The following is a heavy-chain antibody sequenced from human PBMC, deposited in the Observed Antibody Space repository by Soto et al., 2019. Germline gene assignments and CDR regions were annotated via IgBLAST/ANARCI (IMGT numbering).Heavy chain of an antibody. J-gene: IGHJ5*02. CDR1: GFTFSKYA. CDR3: AKDAVYGDGLWLPES. CDR2: ILGSGGT. V-gene: IGHV3-23*01. Sequence: GESRRRAWAASGFTFSKYAMMWVRQAPGKGLEWVAGILGSGGTYHADSVKGRFTISKDNSQNTLYLQMNSLRAEDTAVYYCAKDAVYGDGLWLPESWGQRTLVTVYS. D-gene: IGHD4-17*01.